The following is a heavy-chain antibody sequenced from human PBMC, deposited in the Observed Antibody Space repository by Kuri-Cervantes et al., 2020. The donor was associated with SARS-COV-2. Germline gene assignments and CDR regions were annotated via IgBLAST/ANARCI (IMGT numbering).Heavy chain of an antibody. CDR1: GGTFSSYA. D-gene: IGHD6-6*01. Sequence: SVKVSCKASGGTFSSYAISWVRQAPGQGLEWMGGIIPIFGTANYAQKFQGRVTITTDESTSTAYMELSSLRSEDTAVYYCARMYSRLVPNSAYYYYMDVWGKGTTVTVSS. CDR3: ARMYSRLVPNSAYYYYMDV. J-gene: IGHJ6*03. CDR2: IIPIFGTA. V-gene: IGHV1-69*05.